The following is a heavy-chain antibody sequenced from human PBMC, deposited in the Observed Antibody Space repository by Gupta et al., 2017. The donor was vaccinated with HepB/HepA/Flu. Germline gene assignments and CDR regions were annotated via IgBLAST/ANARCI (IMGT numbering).Heavy chain of an antibody. J-gene: IGHJ5*02. CDR2: IYHSGSI. V-gene: IGHV4-59*11. CDR3: ARVVGNCFDP. CDR1: GVSIRSHY. Sequence: QVQLQESGPGLVKPSETLSLSCNVSGVSIRSHYWSWIRQPPGKRLEWIGYIYHSGSINYNPSLKSRVTISEDTSNNQFSLRLRSVTAADTAVYYCARVVGNCFDPWGQGTLVTVSS.